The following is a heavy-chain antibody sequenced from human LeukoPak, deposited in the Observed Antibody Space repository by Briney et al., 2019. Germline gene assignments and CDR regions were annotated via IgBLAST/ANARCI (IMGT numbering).Heavy chain of an antibody. CDR2: ISTYNGNT. Sequence: ASVKVSCKASGYTFTSYGISWVRQAPGQGLEWMGWISTYNGNTNYAQKLQGRVTMTTNTSTTTAYMELRSLTSDDTAVYYCARDPTTQTFDYWGQGTLVTVSS. V-gene: IGHV1-18*01. CDR3: ARDPTTQTFDY. CDR1: GYTFTSYG. J-gene: IGHJ4*02. D-gene: IGHD4-11*01.